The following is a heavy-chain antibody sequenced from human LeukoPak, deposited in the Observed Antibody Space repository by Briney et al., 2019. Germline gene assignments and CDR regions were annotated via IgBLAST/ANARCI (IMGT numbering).Heavy chain of an antibody. CDR3: ARQSRYGPRQPNDY. CDR1: GGSISSSSYY. CDR2: IYYSGST. Sequence: SETLSLTCTVSGGSISSSSYYWGWIRQPPGKGLEWIGSIYYSGSTYYNPSLKSRVTISVDTSKNHFSLKLSSVTAADTAVYSCARQSRYGPRQPNDYWGQGTLVTVSS. D-gene: IGHD5-18*01. V-gene: IGHV4-39*01. J-gene: IGHJ4*02.